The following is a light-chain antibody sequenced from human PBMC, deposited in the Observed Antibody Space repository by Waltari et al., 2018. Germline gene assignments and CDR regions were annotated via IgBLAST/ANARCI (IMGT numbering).Light chain of an antibody. V-gene: IGKV3-11*01. CDR1: KSVSSY. CDR2: DAS. CDR3: QQRTNWPPLVT. Sequence: EIVLTQSPATLSLSPGERATLSCRASKSVSSYLAWYQQKPGQAPRLLIYDASNRATGIPARFSGSGSGTDFTLTISSLEPEDFAVYYCQQRTNWPPLVTFGGGTKVEIK. J-gene: IGKJ4*01.